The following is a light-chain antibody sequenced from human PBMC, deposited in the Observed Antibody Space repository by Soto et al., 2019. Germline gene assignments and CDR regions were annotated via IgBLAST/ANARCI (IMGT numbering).Light chain of an antibody. CDR1: QGIRND. J-gene: IGKJ1*01. CDR3: QQRYSTPWT. CDR2: AAS. V-gene: IGKV1-39*01. Sequence: RMTQSPSSLSASVGDRVATAGGASQGIRNDLGWFQQQPAKAPTLLLYAASSLQSGVPSRFSGSGAGTDFTLPISSLQPEDFATSYCQQRYSTPWTFGQGTKVDIK.